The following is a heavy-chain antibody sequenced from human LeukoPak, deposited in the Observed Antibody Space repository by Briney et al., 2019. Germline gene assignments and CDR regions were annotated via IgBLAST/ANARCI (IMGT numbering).Heavy chain of an antibody. V-gene: IGHV3-23*01. Sequence: GGSLRLSCAASGFTFSSYAMSWVRQAPGKGLEWVSAISGSGGSTYYADSVKGRFTISRDNSKNTLYLQMNSLRAEDTAVYYCARDPSGPSYGSGSYYFSGLDYWGQGTLVTVSS. J-gene: IGHJ4*02. CDR1: GFTFSSYA. D-gene: IGHD3-10*01. CDR2: ISGSGGST. CDR3: ARDPSGPSYGSGSYYFSGLDY.